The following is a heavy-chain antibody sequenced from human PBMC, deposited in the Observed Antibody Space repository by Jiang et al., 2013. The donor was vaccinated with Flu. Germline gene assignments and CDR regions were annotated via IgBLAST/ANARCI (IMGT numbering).Heavy chain of an antibody. CDR2: ISSSSSYI. V-gene: IGHV3-21*01. Sequence: VQLLESGGGLVKPGGSLRLSCAASGFTFSSYSMNWVRQAPGKGLEWVSPISSSSSYIYYADSVKGRFTISRDNAKNSLYLQMNSLRAEDTAVYYCARNRRSGYYNEGGMFDYWGQGTLVTV. CDR1: GFTFSSYS. J-gene: IGHJ4*02. D-gene: IGHD3-3*01. CDR3: ARNRRSGYYNEGGMFDY.